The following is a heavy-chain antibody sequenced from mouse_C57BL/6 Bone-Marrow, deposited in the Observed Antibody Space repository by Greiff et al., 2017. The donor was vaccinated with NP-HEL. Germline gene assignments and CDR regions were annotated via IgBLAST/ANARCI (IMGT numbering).Heavy chain of an antibody. D-gene: IGHD1-1*01. CDR3: ARTPYYYGSSYADY. Sequence: VKLQESGAELARPGASVKLSCKASGYTFTSYGISWVKQRTGQGLEWIGEIYPRSGNTYYNEKFKGKATLTADKSSSTAYMELRSLTSEDSAVYFCARTPYYYGSSYADYWGQGTTLTVSS. CDR1: GYTFTSYG. V-gene: IGHV1-81*01. J-gene: IGHJ2*01. CDR2: IYPRSGNT.